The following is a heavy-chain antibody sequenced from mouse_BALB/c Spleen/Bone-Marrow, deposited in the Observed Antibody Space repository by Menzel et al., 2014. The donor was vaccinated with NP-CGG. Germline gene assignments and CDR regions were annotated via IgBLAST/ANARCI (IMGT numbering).Heavy chain of an antibody. CDR3: AACYRYTFAY. J-gene: IGHJ3*01. V-gene: IGHV3-2*02. Sequence: EVKLVESGPGLVKPSQSLSLTCTVTGYSITSDYAWNWIRQFPENKLEWMGYISYSGSTSYNPSLKSRISITRDTSKSQFFLQLNSVTTEDSATYYCAACYRYTFAYWGQGTLVTVSA. CDR1: GYSITSDYA. CDR2: ISYSGST. D-gene: IGHD2-14*01.